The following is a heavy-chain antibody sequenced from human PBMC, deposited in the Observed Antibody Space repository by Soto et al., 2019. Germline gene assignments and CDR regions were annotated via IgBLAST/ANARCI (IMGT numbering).Heavy chain of an antibody. J-gene: IGHJ3*02. V-gene: IGHV1-18*01. Sequence: ASVKLSCKASGYTFTSYGISWVRQAPGQGLEWMGWISAYNGNTNYAQKLQGRVTMTTDTSTSTAYMELRSLRSDDTAVYYCARDSVTVTNDAFDIWGQGTMVTVSS. CDR1: GYTFTSYG. D-gene: IGHD4-17*01. CDR2: ISAYNGNT. CDR3: ARDSVTVTNDAFDI.